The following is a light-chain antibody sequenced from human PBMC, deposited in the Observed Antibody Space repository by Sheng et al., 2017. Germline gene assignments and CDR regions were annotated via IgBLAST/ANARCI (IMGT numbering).Light chain of an antibody. Sequence: DIQMTQSPSTLSASVGDRVTITCRASQSVSEWLAWYQQKPGRAPKLLILAASTLQSGVPSRFTGSESGTDFTLTISSLQPEDFATYYCQQSYSTSFGPGTKVDIK. V-gene: IGKV1-39*01. CDR3: QQSYSTS. J-gene: IGKJ3*01. CDR1: QSVSEW. CDR2: AAS.